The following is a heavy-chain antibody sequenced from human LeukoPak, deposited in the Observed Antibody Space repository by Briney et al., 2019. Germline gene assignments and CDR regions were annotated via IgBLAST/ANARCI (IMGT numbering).Heavy chain of an antibody. D-gene: IGHD4/OR15-4a*01. J-gene: IGHJ4*02. Sequence: GGSLRLSCTVSGFTVSSNSMSWVRQAPGKGLEWVSYIYSDNTHNSDSVKGRFTISRDNSKNTLYLQMNSLRAEDTAVYYCARRAGAYSHPYDYWGQGTLVTVSS. V-gene: IGHV3-53*01. CDR3: ARRAGAYSHPYDY. CDR2: IYSDNT. CDR1: GFTVSSNS.